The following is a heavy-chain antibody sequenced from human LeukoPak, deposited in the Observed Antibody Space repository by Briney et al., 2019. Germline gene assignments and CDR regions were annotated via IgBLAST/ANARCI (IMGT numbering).Heavy chain of an antibody. CDR3: AKVFVDDYGDHLPGVSWFDP. Sequence: GGSLRLSCAASGFTFSSYAMSWVRQAPGKGLEWVSAISGSGGSTYYADSVKGRFTISRDNSKNTLYLQMNSLRAEDTAVYYCAKVFVDDYGDHLPGVSWFDPWGQGNLVTGSS. CDR1: GFTFSSYA. V-gene: IGHV3-23*01. J-gene: IGHJ5*01. CDR2: ISGSGGST. D-gene: IGHD4-17*01.